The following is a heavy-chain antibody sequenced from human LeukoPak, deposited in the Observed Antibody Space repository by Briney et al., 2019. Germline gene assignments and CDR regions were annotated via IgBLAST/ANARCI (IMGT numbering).Heavy chain of an antibody. CDR3: LRGDRRDY. D-gene: IGHD3-10*01. CDR2: ISWNSGSI. Sequence: GGSLRLSCAASGFTFDDYAMHWVRQAPGKGLEWVSGISWNSGSIGYADSVKGRFTISRDNAKDSLYLQMNSLRVEDTAVYYCLRGDRRDYWGQGTLVTVSS. J-gene: IGHJ4*02. CDR1: GFTFDDYA. V-gene: IGHV3-9*01.